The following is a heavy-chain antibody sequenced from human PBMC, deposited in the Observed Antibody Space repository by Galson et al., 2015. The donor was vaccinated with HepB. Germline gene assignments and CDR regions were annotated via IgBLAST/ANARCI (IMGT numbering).Heavy chain of an antibody. V-gene: IGHV4-39*01. CDR2: IHHSGST. D-gene: IGHD2-21*01. Sequence: PGKGLEWIGTIHHSGSTFYNASLKSRVTMSVDTPKNQFSLKMTSVTAADAAVYFCTKATLFTANYGLDVWGQGTTVTVSS. J-gene: IGHJ6*02. CDR3: TKATLFTANYGLDV.